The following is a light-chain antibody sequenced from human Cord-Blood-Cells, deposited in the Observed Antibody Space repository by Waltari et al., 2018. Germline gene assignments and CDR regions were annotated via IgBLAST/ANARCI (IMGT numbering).Light chain of an antibody. CDR3: CSYAGSSTWV. CDR1: IRSIWTYNL. J-gene: IGLJ3*02. V-gene: IGLV2-23*01. Sequence: QSALTQPASVSGSHGQALTIPCPGTIRSIWTYNLVSWYQQHPGKAPKLMIYEGSKRPSGVSNRFSGSKSGNTASLTISGLQAEDEADYYCCSYAGSSTWVFGGGTKLTVL. CDR2: EGS.